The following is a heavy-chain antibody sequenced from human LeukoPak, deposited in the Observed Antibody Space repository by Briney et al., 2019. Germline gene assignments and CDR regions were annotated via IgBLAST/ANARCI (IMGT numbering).Heavy chain of an antibody. Sequence: TSETLSLTCTVSGGSISSSSYYWGWIRQPPGKGLEWIGSIYYSGSTYYNPSLKSRVTISVDTSKNQFSLKLSSVTAADTAVYYCARHLHYYYMHVWGKGTTVTVSS. CDR1: GGSISSSSYY. CDR3: ARHLHYYYMHV. J-gene: IGHJ6*03. V-gene: IGHV4-39*01. CDR2: IYYSGST.